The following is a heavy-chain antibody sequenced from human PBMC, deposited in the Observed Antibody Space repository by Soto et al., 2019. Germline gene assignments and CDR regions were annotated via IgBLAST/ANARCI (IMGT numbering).Heavy chain of an antibody. CDR2: IKQDGSEK. CDR1: GFTFSSYW. Sequence: PGGSLRLSCAASGFTFSSYWMSWVRQAPGKGLEWVANIKQDGSEKYYVDSVKGRFTISRDNAKNSLYLQMNSLRAEDTAVYYCARDWQGPGDYYYGRDVWGQGTQVTVSS. V-gene: IGHV3-7*01. D-gene: IGHD3-10*01. J-gene: IGHJ6*02. CDR3: ARDWQGPGDYYYGRDV.